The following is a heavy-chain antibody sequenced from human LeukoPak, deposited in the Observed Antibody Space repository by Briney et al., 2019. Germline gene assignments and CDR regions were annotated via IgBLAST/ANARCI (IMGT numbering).Heavy chain of an antibody. CDR2: ISGSGGST. V-gene: IGHV3-23*01. D-gene: IGHD6-19*01. J-gene: IGHJ4*02. CDR3: AKATYIAVAVHFDY. Sequence: GGSLRLSCAASGFTFSSYAMSWVRKAPGKGLEWVSAISGSGGSTYYADSVKGRFTISRDNSKNTLYLQMNSLRAEDTAVYYCAKATYIAVAVHFDYWGQGTLVTVSS. CDR1: GFTFSSYA.